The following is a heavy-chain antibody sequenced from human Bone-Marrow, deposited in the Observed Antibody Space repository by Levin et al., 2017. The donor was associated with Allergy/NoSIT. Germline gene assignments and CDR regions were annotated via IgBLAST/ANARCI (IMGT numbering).Heavy chain of an antibody. CDR3: ARDPQNPRYCTNGVCYGSYYGMDV. V-gene: IGHV4-30-4*01. Sequence: SETLSLTCTVSGGSISSGDYYWSWIRQPPGKGLEWIGYIYYSGSTYYNPSLKSRVTISVDTSKNQFSLKLSSVTAADTAVYFCARDPQNPRYCTNGVCYGSYYGMDVGGQGTTVTVSS. CDR2: IYYSGST. J-gene: IGHJ6*02. D-gene: IGHD2-8*01. CDR1: GGSISSGDYY.